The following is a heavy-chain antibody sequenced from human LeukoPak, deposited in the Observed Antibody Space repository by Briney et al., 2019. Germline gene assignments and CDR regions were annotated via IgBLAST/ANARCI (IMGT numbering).Heavy chain of an antibody. CDR3: PPQQGGNPAY. J-gene: IGHJ4*02. CDR1: GFTFSNYG. D-gene: IGHD1-14*01. CDR2: ITNDGSST. V-gene: IGHV3-74*01. Sequence: AGGSLRLSCVASGFTFSNYGMAWVRQDPGKGLVWVSRITNDGSSTTYADSVKGRFTISRDNAKNMLSLQVTSLSAEATAGYYCPPQQGGNPAYWGPGTLVTVSS.